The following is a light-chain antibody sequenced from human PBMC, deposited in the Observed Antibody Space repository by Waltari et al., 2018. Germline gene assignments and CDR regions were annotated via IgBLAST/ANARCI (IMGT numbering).Light chain of an antibody. V-gene: IGLV2-23*01. J-gene: IGLJ3*02. Sequence: QSALTQPASVSGSPGQSITISCTGTSRDVGNYNLVSWYQQYPGKAPKVMIYEDNRRPSGVSDRFSGSKSGNTASLTISGVPADDEAYYYCCSYAGSYTWVFGGGTKLTVL. CDR3: CSYAGSYTWV. CDR1: SRDVGNYNL. CDR2: EDN.